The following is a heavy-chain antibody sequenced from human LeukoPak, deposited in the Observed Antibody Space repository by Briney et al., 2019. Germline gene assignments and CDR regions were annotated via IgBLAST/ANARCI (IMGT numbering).Heavy chain of an antibody. D-gene: IGHD6-13*01. V-gene: IGHV1-18*01. J-gene: IGHJ4*02. CDR2: ISAYNGNT. CDR3: ARDRLKQQLGRKDY. Sequence: ASVKVSCKASGYTFTSYGISWVRQAPGQGLEWMGWISAYNGNTNYAQKLQGRVTMTTDTSTSTAYMELRSLRSDDTAVYYCARDRLKQQLGRKDYWGQGTLVTVSS. CDR1: GYTFTSYG.